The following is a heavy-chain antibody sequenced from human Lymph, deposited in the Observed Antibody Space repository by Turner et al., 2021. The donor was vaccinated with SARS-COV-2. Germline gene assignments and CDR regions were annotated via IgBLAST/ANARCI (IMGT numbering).Heavy chain of an antibody. D-gene: IGHD3-16*02. Sequence: EVQLVESVGGLVQPGGSLRLSCAASGFTFSYYWMSWVRQATGKGLEWVANIKQDGSEKYYVDSVKGRFTISRDNAKNSLFLQMNSLRAEDTAVYYCARMGSYSWYFDYWGQGTLVTVSS. J-gene: IGHJ4*02. V-gene: IGHV3-7*01. CDR1: GFTFSYYW. CDR3: ARMGSYSWYFDY. CDR2: IKQDGSEK.